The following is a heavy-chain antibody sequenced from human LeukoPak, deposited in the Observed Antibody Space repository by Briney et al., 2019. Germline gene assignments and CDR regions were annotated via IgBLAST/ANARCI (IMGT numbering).Heavy chain of an antibody. CDR3: ARAHLSGYFDY. D-gene: IGHD3-10*01. V-gene: IGHV1-46*01. Sequence: ASVKVSCKASGYTFTSYYMHWVRQAPGQGLEWMGIINPSGGRTTYAQKFQGRVTMTRDMSTSTVYMDLISLRSEDTAVYYCARAHLSGYFDYWGQGTLVTVSP. J-gene: IGHJ4*02. CDR2: INPSGGRT. CDR1: GYTFTSYY.